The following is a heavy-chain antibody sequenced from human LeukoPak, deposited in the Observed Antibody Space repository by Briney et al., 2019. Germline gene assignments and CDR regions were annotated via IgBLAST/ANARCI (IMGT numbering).Heavy chain of an antibody. V-gene: IGHV4-59*01. CDR2: ISYSGSP. Sequence: SETLSLTCTVSGGSISSYYWSWLRQPPGKGLEWIGYISYSGSPNYNPSLKSRVTISVETSKNQFSLKLSSVTAADTAVYYCARVHYGGNSDAFDIWGQGTMVTVSS. CDR1: GGSISSYY. D-gene: IGHD4-23*01. CDR3: ARVHYGGNSDAFDI. J-gene: IGHJ3*02.